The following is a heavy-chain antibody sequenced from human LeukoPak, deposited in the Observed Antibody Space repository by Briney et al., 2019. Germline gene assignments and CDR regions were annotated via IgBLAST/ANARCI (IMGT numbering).Heavy chain of an antibody. CDR1: GYTFTSYG. CDR3: ARVPLGYCGGDCYYRGYFDY. CDR2: ISAYNGNT. D-gene: IGHD2-21*02. Sequence: ASVKVSCKASGYTFTSYGISWVRQAPGQGLEWMGWISAYNGNTNYAQKLQGRVTMTTDTSTSTAYMELRSLRSDDTAVYYCARVPLGYCGGDCYYRGYFDYWGQGTLVTVSS. V-gene: IGHV1-18*01. J-gene: IGHJ4*02.